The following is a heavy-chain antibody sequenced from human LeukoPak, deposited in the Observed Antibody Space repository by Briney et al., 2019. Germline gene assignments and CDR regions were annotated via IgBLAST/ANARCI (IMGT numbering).Heavy chain of an antibody. CDR2: IRSKAYGWTT. J-gene: IGHJ4*02. D-gene: IGHD3-16*02. V-gene: IGHV3-49*03. CDR3: TRDRLSFY. Sequence: PGGALRLSCTASGFTFGDYAMSWFRQAPGKGLEGVGFIRSKAYGWTTEYAASVRGRFTISRDDSKSIAYLQKNRLKTEDTAVYYWTRDRLSFYWGQGTMVTVSS. CDR1: GFTFGDYA.